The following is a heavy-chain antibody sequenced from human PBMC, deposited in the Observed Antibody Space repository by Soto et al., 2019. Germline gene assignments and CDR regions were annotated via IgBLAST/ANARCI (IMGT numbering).Heavy chain of an antibody. CDR2: ISAYNGNT. J-gene: IGHJ6*02. V-gene: IGHV1-18*01. Sequence: QVQLVQSGAEVKKPGASVKVSCKASGYTFTSYGISWVRQAPGQGLEWMGWISAYNGNTNYAQKLQGRVTMTTDTSTSTADMELRSLRSDDTAVYYCARGRAMANYYFYGMDVWGQGTTVTVSS. CDR3: ARGRAMANYYFYGMDV. D-gene: IGHD5-18*01. CDR1: GYTFTSYG.